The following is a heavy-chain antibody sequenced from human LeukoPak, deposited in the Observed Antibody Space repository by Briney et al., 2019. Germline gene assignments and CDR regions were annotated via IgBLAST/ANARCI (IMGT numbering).Heavy chain of an antibody. Sequence: SETLSLTCTVSGGPISSSSYYWAWIRQPPGKGLEYIGSYSGSTYNNPSLKSRVTISVDTSKKQFSLKLSSVTAADTAVYFCARSSYGAGSKPYWVDYWGQGTLVTVSS. J-gene: IGHJ4*02. CDR1: GGPISSSSYY. CDR3: ARSSYGAGSKPYWVDY. D-gene: IGHD3-10*01. CDR2: YSGST. V-gene: IGHV4-39*01.